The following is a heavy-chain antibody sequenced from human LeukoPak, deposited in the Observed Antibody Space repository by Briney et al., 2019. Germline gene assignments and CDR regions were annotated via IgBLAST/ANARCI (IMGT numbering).Heavy chain of an antibody. Sequence: GGSLRLSCAASGFTFSDHYMDWVRQALGKGLEWLGRTRNKANAYTTEYAASVKGRFTISRDVSENSLYLQMNSLKTEDTAVYYCAREVVVVVAAGDAFDIWGQGTMVTVSS. V-gene: IGHV3-72*01. J-gene: IGHJ3*02. CDR1: GFTFSDHY. CDR2: TRNKANAYTT. D-gene: IGHD2-15*01. CDR3: AREVVVVVAAGDAFDI.